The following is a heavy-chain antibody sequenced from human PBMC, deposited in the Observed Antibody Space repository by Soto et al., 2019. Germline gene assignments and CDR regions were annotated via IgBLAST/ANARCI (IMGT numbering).Heavy chain of an antibody. V-gene: IGHV3-30*18. CDR3: AKDTSSSLSVHYYYCMDV. CDR2: ISYDGSNK. Sequence: QVQLVESGGGVVQPGRSLRLSCAASGFTFSSYGMHWVRQAPGKGLEWVAVISYDGSNKYYADSVKGRFTISRDNSKNTLYLQMNSLRAEDTALYYCAKDTSSSLSVHYYYCMDVWGQGTTVTVSS. CDR1: GFTFSSYG. J-gene: IGHJ6*02. D-gene: IGHD6-6*01.